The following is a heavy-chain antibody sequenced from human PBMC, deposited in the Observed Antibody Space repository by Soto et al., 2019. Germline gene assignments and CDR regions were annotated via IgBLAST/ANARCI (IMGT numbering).Heavy chain of an antibody. V-gene: IGHV2-26*01. Sequence: QVTLKESGPVLVKPTETLTLTCTVSGFSLSNARMGVSWIRQPPGKALEWLAYIFSNDEKSYSTSLKSRLTISKDTSKSQVVLTMTNMDPVDTATYYCARMLTYYDFWSGYFRDAFDYWGQGTLVTVSS. CDR2: IFSNDEK. D-gene: IGHD3-3*01. J-gene: IGHJ4*02. CDR1: GFSLSNARMG. CDR3: ARMLTYYDFWSGYFRDAFDY.